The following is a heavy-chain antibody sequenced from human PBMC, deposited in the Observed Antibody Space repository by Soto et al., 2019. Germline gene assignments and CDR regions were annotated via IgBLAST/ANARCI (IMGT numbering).Heavy chain of an antibody. Sequence: GGSLRLSCAASGFTFSSYDMHWVRQPTGKGLEWVSAIGTAGDTYYPDSVKGRFTISRDSSKNMLYLQMNSLRAEDTAVYYCAKEDSSSWHYYYGMDVWGQGTTVTVSS. D-gene: IGHD6-13*01. CDR3: AKEDSSSWHYYYGMDV. CDR1: GFTFSSYD. V-gene: IGHV3-13*04. J-gene: IGHJ6*02. CDR2: IGTAGDT.